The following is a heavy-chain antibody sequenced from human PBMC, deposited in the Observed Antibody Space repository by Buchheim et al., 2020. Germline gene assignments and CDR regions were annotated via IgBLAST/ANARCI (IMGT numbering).Heavy chain of an antibody. Sequence: EVQLVESGGGLIQPGGSLRLSCAASGFTVSSNYMSWVRQAPGKGLVWVSRINSDGSSTSYADSVKGRFTISRDNAKNTLYLQMNSLRAEDTAVYYCARGGRVVAASNDYWGQGTL. J-gene: IGHJ4*02. CDR2: INSDGSST. V-gene: IGHV3-74*02. CDR1: GFTVSSNY. D-gene: IGHD2-15*01. CDR3: ARGGRVVAASNDY.